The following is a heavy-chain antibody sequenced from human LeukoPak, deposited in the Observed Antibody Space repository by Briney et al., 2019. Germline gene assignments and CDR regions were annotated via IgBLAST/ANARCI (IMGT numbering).Heavy chain of an antibody. V-gene: IGHV3-66*01. J-gene: IGHJ6*02. CDR2: IYSSGNT. D-gene: IGHD2/OR15-2a*01. CDR3: ARDLSNYYGMDV. Sequence: GGSLRLSCAASGFTFSSYAMSWGRQAPGKGLEWVSVIYSSGNTYYADSVKGRFTISRDNSKNTLYLQLNSLRAEDTAVYYCARDLSNYYGMDVWGQGTTVTVSS. CDR1: GFTFSSYA.